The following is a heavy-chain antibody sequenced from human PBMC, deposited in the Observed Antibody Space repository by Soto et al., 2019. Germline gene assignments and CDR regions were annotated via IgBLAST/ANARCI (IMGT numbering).Heavy chain of an antibody. CDR2: TYYRSKWYN. CDR3: AGIRSALFYS. V-gene: IGHV6-1*01. CDR1: GDSVSSTSAA. Sequence: SQTLSLTCAISGDSVSSTSAAWNWTRQSPTRGLEWLGRTYYRSKWYNDYAASVKSRITINPDTSKNQFSLQLNSVTPEDTAVYYCAGIRSALFYSWDQGNLVTVSS. J-gene: IGHJ4*02.